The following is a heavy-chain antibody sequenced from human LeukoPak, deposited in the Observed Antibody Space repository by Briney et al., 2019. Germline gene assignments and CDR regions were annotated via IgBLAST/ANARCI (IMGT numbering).Heavy chain of an antibody. J-gene: IGHJ6*02. D-gene: IGHD3-10*01. V-gene: IGHV4-34*01. Sequence: PSETLSLTCTVSGGSISSYYWSWIRQPPGKGLEWIGEINHSGSTNYNPSLKSRVTISVDTSKNQFSLKLSSVTAADTAVYYCASRVTMVRGVTYYGMDVWGQGTTVTVSS. CDR2: INHSGST. CDR1: GGSISSYY. CDR3: ASRVTMVRGVTYYGMDV.